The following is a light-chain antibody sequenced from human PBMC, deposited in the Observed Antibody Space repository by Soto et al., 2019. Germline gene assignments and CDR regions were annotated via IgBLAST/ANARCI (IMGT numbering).Light chain of an antibody. CDR2: DAS. V-gene: IGKV1-33*01. CDR3: QQYENPLLT. CDR1: QDISNY. J-gene: IGKJ4*01. Sequence: DLQMTQSPSSLSAYVGDRVTITCQASQDISNYLNWYHQKPGKAPKLLIYDASNLETGVPSRFSGSVAGTDFTFTISSLQPEDTATYYCQQYENPLLTFGGGTKVEIK.